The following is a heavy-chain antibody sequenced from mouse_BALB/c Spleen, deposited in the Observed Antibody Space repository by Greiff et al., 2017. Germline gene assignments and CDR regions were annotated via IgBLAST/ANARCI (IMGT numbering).Heavy chain of an antibody. CDR1: GFTFTDYY. CDR3: ARCDYDRGFDY. CDR2: IRNKANGYTT. Sequence: EVKLVESGGGLVQPGGSLRLSCATSGFTFTDYYMSWVRQPPGKALEWLGFIRNKANGYTTEYSASVKGRFTISRDNSQSILYLQMNTLRAEDSATYYCARCDYDRGFDYWGQGTTLTVSS. J-gene: IGHJ2*01. D-gene: IGHD2-4*01. V-gene: IGHV7-3*02.